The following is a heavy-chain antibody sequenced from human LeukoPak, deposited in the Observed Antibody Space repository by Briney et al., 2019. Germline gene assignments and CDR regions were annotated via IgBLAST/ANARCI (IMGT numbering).Heavy chain of an antibody. D-gene: IGHD5-18*01. J-gene: IGHJ4*02. CDR1: GFTFSSYA. Sequence: GGSLRLSCAASGFTFSSYAMNWVRQAPGKGLEWVAVISYDGSNKYYADSVKGRFTISRDNSKNTLYLQMNSLRAEDTAVYYCARDGNRYSYGSFDYWGQGTLVTVSS. CDR3: ARDGNRYSYGSFDY. CDR2: ISYDGSNK. V-gene: IGHV3-30*04.